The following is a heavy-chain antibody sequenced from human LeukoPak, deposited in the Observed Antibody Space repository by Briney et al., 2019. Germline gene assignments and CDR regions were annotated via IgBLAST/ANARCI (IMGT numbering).Heavy chain of an antibody. J-gene: IGHJ4*02. D-gene: IGHD3-22*01. CDR1: GYTFTSYY. CDR3: AGDGIGDYDSSGYSAQFDY. Sequence: ASVKVSCKASGYTFTSYYMHWVRQAPGQGLEWMGIINPSGGSTSYAQKFQGRVTMTRDMSTSTVYMELSSLRSEDTAVYYCAGDGIGDYDSSGYSAQFDYWGQGTLVTVSS. CDR2: INPSGGST. V-gene: IGHV1-46*01.